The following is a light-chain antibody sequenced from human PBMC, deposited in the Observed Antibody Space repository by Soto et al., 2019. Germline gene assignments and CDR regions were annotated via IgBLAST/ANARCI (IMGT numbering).Light chain of an antibody. CDR2: EVN. J-gene: IGLJ1*01. CDR3: TSYTNSNTYV. CDR1: SSDVGGYNS. V-gene: IGLV2-14*01. Sequence: QSALTQPASVSGSPGQSIPVSCTATSSDVGGYNSVSWYQPHPGKTPKLMIFEVNNPTSGVSNRVSGSKSGNTTFLTIYGLQAEDEDDYYCTSYTNSNTYVFGTGTKLTVL.